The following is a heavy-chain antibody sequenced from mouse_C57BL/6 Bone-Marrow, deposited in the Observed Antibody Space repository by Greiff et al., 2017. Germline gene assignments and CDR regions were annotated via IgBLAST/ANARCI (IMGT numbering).Heavy chain of an antibody. CDR1: GFTFSSST. D-gene: IGHD2-4*01. CDR3: AREGRLRHYYAMDY. Sequence: EVTLVESGGGLVKPGGSLKLSCAASGFTFSSSTMSWVRQTPAKRLEWVATISGGGGNTYYPDSVKGRFTISRDNAKNTLYLQMSSLRSEDTALYYCAREGRLRHYYAMDYWGQGTSVTVSS. V-gene: IGHV5-9*01. J-gene: IGHJ4*01. CDR2: ISGGGGNT.